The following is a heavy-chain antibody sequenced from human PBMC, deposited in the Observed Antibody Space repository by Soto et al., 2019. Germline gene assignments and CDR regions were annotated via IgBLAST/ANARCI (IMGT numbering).Heavy chain of an antibody. CDR1: GFTFSSYA. V-gene: IGHV3-23*01. J-gene: IGHJ4*02. Sequence: GGSLRLSCAASGFTFSSYAMSWVRQAPGKGLEWVSAISGSGGSTYYADSVKGRFTISRDNSKNTLYLQMNSLRAEDTAVYYCARTSSSWPSFDYWGQGTLVTVSS. CDR3: ARTSSSWPSFDY. CDR2: ISGSGGST. D-gene: IGHD6-13*01.